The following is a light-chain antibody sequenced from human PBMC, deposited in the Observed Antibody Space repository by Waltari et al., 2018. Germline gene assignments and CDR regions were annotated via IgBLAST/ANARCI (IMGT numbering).Light chain of an antibody. Sequence: EIVLTQSPATLSLSPGERATLPCRASQSVTRYVAWYQQRPGQAPRLLIYDASNRATGIPARFSGSGSGTDFTLTISSLEPEDFAVYYCQQRSNWPPITFGQGTRLEIK. CDR2: DAS. J-gene: IGKJ5*01. V-gene: IGKV3-11*01. CDR1: QSVTRY. CDR3: QQRSNWPPIT.